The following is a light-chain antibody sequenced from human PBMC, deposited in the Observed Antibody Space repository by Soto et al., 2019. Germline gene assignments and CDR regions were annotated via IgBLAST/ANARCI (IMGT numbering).Light chain of an antibody. CDR3: QQYNNWPWT. CDR1: QSVSSN. J-gene: IGKJ1*01. V-gene: IGKV3-15*01. CDR2: GAS. Sequence: EIVMTQSPATLSVSPGERATLSCRASQSVSSNLAWYQQKPGQAPRLLIYGASTRATGIPARSRGSGSGTEFTLTISSLQSEDFGVYYCQQYNNWPWTFGQGTKVEIK.